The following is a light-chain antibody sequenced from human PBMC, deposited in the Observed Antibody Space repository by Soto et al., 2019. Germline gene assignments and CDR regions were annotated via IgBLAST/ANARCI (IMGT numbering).Light chain of an antibody. V-gene: IGKV1-9*01. J-gene: IGKJ4*01. CDR2: AAA. CDR1: QDISNF. CDR3: RQLNNSYIDT. Sequence: DIQMTQSPTFLSASVVDRVTLTCRASQDISNFLAWYQQKTGKNAKVLINAAATMQSSVPSRFSGSRSCRELTLTIISLQPEDYATYHYRQLNNSYIDTFGEGTKVDIK.